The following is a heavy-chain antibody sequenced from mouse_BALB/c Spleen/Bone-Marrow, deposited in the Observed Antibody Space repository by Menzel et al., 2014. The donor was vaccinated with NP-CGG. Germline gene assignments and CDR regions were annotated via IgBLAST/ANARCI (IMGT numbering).Heavy chain of an antibody. CDR2: IRNKANGYTT. Sequence: EVKLVESGGGLVQPGGSLRLSCATSGFTFTDNYMTWVRQPPGKALEWLGFIRNKANGYTTEYSASVKVRFTISRDNSQSILYLQMNTLRAEDSATYYCARDSDWFAYWGQGTLVTVSA. CDR3: ARDSDWFAY. J-gene: IGHJ3*01. V-gene: IGHV7-3*02. CDR1: GFTFTDNY.